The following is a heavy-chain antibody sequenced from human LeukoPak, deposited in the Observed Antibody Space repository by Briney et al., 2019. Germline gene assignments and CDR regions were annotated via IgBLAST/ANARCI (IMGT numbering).Heavy chain of an antibody. CDR3: ARDAGWELLGLFDY. V-gene: IGHV4-39*07. J-gene: IGHJ4*02. CDR1: GGSISSSSYY. D-gene: IGHD1-26*01. Sequence: SETLSLTCTVSGGSISSSSYYWGWIRQPPGKGLEWIVSIYHSGSTNYNPSLKSRVTISVDKSKNQFSLKLSSVTAADTAVYYCARDAGWELLGLFDYWGQGTLVTVSS. CDR2: IYHSGST.